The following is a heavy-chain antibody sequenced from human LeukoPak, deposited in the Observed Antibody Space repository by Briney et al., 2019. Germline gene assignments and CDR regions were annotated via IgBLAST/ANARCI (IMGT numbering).Heavy chain of an antibody. CDR1: TFTFSSYG. CDR3: ANTMYSSAWSPFDY. J-gene: IGHJ4*02. Sequence: GGSLRLSCAASTFTFSSYGMHWVRQAPGKGLEWVAFIQCDGNKRYYADSVKGRFTISRDNSKNTLYLQMNSLSPDDTALYYCANTMYSSAWSPFDYWGRGSLVTVSS. D-gene: IGHD6-19*01. V-gene: IGHV3-30*02. CDR2: IQCDGNKR.